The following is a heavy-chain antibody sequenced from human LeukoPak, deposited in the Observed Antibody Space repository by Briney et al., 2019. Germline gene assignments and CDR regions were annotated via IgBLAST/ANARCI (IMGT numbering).Heavy chain of an antibody. D-gene: IGHD1-26*01. CDR1: GYSFVGYF. Sequence: ASVKVTCKTSGYSFVGYFIHWVRQAPGQGLQWMGRINSNSGGTEYEPSFQGRVTMTRDTSISTAYVEVSTLISDDTAVYFCVTDLSSTPNWEFDYWGQGTQVTVSS. J-gene: IGHJ4*02. V-gene: IGHV1-2*06. CDR2: INSNSGGT. CDR3: VTDLSSTPNWEFDY.